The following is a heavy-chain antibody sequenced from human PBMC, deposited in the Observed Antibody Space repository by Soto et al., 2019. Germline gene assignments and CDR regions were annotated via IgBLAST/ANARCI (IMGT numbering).Heavy chain of an antibody. D-gene: IGHD2-2*01. CDR1: GYTFTSYG. CDR3: ARSEVPAAKGYYGMDV. V-gene: IGHV1-18*01. Sequence: QVQLVQYGAEVKKPGASVKVSCKASGYTFTSYGISWVRQAPGQGLEWMGWISAYNGNTNYAQMLQGRVTMTTDTSTSTAYMELRSLRSDDTAVYYCARSEVPAAKGYYGMDVWGQGTTVTVSS. J-gene: IGHJ6*02. CDR2: ISAYNGNT.